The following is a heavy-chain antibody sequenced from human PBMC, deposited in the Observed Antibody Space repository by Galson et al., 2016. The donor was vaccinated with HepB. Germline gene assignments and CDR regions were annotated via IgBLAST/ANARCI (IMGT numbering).Heavy chain of an antibody. CDR1: GYSVTNYY. CDR3: ATGDDYIPFDY. D-gene: IGHD3-10*02. Sequence: SVKVSCKASGYSVTNYYVHWVRQAPGQGLDWMGVINPSGDSTTYAQKFQGRVTMTRDTSTSTILMELSGLRSEDTAVYYCATGDDYIPFDYWGQGTLVTVSS. V-gene: IGHV1-46*01. CDR2: INPSGDST. J-gene: IGHJ4*02.